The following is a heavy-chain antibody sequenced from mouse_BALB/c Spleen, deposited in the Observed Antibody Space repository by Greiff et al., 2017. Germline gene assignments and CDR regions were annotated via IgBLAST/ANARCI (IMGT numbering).Heavy chain of an antibody. CDR3: ARSSIPRYFDY. CDR2: IYPGDGDT. Sequence: VQLQQSGAELARPGASVKLSCKASGYTFTSYWMQWVKQRPGQGLEWIGAIYPGDGDTRSTQKFKGKATLTADKSSSTAYMQLSSLASEDSAVYYCARSSIPRYFDYWGQGTTLTVSS. CDR1: GYTFTSYW. J-gene: IGHJ2*01. V-gene: IGHV1-87*01.